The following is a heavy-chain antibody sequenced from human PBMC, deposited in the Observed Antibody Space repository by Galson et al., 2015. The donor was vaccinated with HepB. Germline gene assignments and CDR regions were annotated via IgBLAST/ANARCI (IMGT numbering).Heavy chain of an antibody. Sequence: SLRLSCAASGFTFSSYAMSWVRQAPGKGLEWVSAISGSGGSTYYADSVKGRFTISRDNSKNTLYLQMNSLRAEDTAVYYCAKVYYGSGSYYDYWGQGTLVTVSS. CDR3: AKVYYGSGSYYDY. CDR1: GFTFSSYA. CDR2: ISGSGGST. V-gene: IGHV3-23*01. J-gene: IGHJ4*02. D-gene: IGHD3-10*01.